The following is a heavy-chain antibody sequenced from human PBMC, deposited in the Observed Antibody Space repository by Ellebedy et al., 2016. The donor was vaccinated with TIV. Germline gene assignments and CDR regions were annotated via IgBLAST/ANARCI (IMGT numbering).Heavy chain of an antibody. Sequence: GGSLRLXCAASGFTFSSYSINWVRQAPEKGLEWVSSINGSSTYIHYADSVRGRSTISRDNSKTTLFLQMNSLRAEDTAVYYCARRRDGYAYAMDVWGQGTTVTVSS. V-gene: IGHV3-21*01. D-gene: IGHD5-24*01. CDR3: ARRRDGYAYAMDV. J-gene: IGHJ6*02. CDR1: GFTFSSYS. CDR2: INGSSTYI.